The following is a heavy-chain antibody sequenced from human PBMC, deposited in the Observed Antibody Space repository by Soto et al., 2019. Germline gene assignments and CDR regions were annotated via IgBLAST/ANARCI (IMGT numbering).Heavy chain of an antibody. CDR1: GDSVSSGGYY. CDR3: ARAFLVGASTIXS. D-gene: IGHD1-26*01. V-gene: IGHV4-61*08. Sequence: PSETLXLTCTVSGDSVSSGGYYWSWIRQHPGKGLEWIGYIYYTGITKYNPSLKSRVTMSVDTARNLVSLKLTSVTAADTAVYFCARAFLVGASTIXSWGLGTLVXVSS. J-gene: IGHJ4*02. CDR2: IYYTGIT.